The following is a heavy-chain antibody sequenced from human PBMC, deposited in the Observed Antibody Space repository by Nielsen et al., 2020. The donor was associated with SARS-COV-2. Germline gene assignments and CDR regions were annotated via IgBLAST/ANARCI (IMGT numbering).Heavy chain of an antibody. V-gene: IGHV3-21*01. CDR3: ANLYGSGSYLKYFQH. CDR2: ISSSSSYI. Sequence: GESLKISCAASGFTFSSYSMNWVRQAPGKGLEWVSSISSSSSYIYYADSVKGRFTIPRDNAKNSLYLQMNSLRAEDTAVYYCANLYGSGSYLKYFQHWGQGTLVTVSS. J-gene: IGHJ1*01. D-gene: IGHD3-10*01. CDR1: GFTFSSYS.